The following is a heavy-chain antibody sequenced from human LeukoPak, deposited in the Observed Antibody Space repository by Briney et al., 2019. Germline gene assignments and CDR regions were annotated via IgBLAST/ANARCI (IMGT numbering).Heavy chain of an antibody. Sequence: SGGSLRLSCAASGFTFSSYAMHWVRQAPGKGLEWLAVISYDGSNKYYADSVKGRFTISRDNSKNTLYLQMNSLRAEDTAVYYCARDYCSSTSCYEPLYYGMDVWGQGTTVTVSS. CDR1: GFTFSSYA. D-gene: IGHD2-2*01. CDR3: ARDYCSSTSCYEPLYYGMDV. CDR2: ISYDGSNK. J-gene: IGHJ6*02. V-gene: IGHV3-30*04.